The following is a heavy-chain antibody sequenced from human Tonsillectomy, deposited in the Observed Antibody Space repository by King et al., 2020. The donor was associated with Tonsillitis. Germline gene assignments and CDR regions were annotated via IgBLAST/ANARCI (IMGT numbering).Heavy chain of an antibody. CDR3: SQQGGGYDRYYYYMDV. CDR1: GFTFSSFW. J-gene: IGHJ6*03. CDR2: IKQDGSEK. D-gene: IGHD5-12*01. V-gene: IGHV3-7*03. Sequence: VQLVESGGGLDQPGGSLRLSCAASGFTFSSFWMSWVRQAPGKGLEWVANIKQDGSEKIYVDSVKGRFTISRDNAKNSLYLEMNSLRAEDTAGYYCSQQGGGYDRYYYYMDVWGKGTTVTVSS.